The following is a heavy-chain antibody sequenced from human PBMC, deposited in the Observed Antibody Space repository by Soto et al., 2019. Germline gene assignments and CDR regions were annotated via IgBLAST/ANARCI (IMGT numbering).Heavy chain of an antibody. J-gene: IGHJ4*02. D-gene: IGHD4-17*01. CDR3: ARDDYGDFDY. CDR2: INAGNGNT. CDR1: A. Sequence: ARRSPRHAPEQRLEWMGWINAGNGNTKYSQKFQGRVTITRDTSASTAYMELSSLRSEDTAGYYCARDDYGDFDYWVQGTLVTGSS. V-gene: IGHV1-3*01.